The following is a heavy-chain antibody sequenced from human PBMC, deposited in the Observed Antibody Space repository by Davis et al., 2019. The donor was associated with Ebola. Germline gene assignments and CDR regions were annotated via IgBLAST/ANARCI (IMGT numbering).Heavy chain of an antibody. Sequence: GGSLRLSCAASGFTFSSYWMSWVRQAPGKGLEWVSSISSSSSYIYYADSVKGRFTISRDNAKNSLYLQMNSLRAEDTAVYYCGIQLASDGSMDVWGQGTTVTVSS. CDR2: ISSSSSYI. V-gene: IGHV3-21*01. CDR1: GFTFSSYW. CDR3: GIQLASDGSMDV. J-gene: IGHJ6*02. D-gene: IGHD5-18*01.